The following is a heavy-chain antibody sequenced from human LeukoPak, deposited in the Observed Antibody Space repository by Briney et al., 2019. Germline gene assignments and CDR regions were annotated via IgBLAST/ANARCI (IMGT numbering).Heavy chain of an antibody. J-gene: IGHJ5*02. CDR3: ARDRAITIFGVAENWFDP. CDR1: GGSISSSSYY. D-gene: IGHD3-3*01. CDR2: IYYSGST. V-gene: IGHV4-39*07. Sequence: SETLSLTCTVSGGSISSSSYYWGWIRQPPGKGLEWIGSIYYSGSTYYNPSLKSRVTISVDTSKNQFSLKLSSVTAADMAVYYCARDRAITIFGVAENWFDPWGQGTLVTVSS.